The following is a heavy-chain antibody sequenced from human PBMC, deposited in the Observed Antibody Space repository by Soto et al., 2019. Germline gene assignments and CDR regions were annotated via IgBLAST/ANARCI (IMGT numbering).Heavy chain of an antibody. CDR2: IYYSGST. Sequence: QVQLQESGPGLVKPSQTLSLTCTVSGGSISSGDYYWSWIRQPPGKGLEWIGYIYYSGSTYYNPPLKRRVTISVDTSKNQFSLKLSSVTAADTAVYYCARDSSGYYHDAFDIWGQGTMVTVSS. CDR1: GGSISSGDYY. D-gene: IGHD3-22*01. V-gene: IGHV4-30-4*01. CDR3: ARDSSGYYHDAFDI. J-gene: IGHJ3*02.